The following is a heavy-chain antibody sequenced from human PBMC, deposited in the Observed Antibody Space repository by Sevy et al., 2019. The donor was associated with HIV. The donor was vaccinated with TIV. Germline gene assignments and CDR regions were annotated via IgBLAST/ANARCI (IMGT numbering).Heavy chain of an antibody. D-gene: IGHD3-3*01. V-gene: IGHV3-7*03. Sequence: GGSLRLSCAASGFTFSSYWMSWVRQAPGKGLEWVANIKQDGSEKYYVDSVKGRFTISRDNAKNSLYLQMNSLRAEETAVYYCARVGYDFWKGYYFDYWGQGTLVTVSS. CDR2: IKQDGSEK. J-gene: IGHJ4*02. CDR1: GFTFSSYW. CDR3: ARVGYDFWKGYYFDY.